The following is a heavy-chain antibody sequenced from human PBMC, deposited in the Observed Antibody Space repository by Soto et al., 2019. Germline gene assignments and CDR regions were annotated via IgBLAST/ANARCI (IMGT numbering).Heavy chain of an antibody. Sequence: QVQLQQWGAGLVEPSETLSLSCAVYGQSFSGHSWAWIRQPPGKGLEWIGEISESGSTYYNPSLKSRVTISTDTSKNQFSLKLNSVTAAGTAAYFCARGSGIVALPGELEDVNYDFWGQGTLVNDSS. CDR3: ARGSGIVALPGELEDVNYDF. J-gene: IGHJ4*02. V-gene: IGHV4-34*01. CDR2: ISESGST. CDR1: GQSFSGHS. D-gene: IGHD1-1*01.